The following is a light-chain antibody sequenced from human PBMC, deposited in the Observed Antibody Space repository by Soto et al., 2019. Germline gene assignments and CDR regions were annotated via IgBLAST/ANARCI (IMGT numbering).Light chain of an antibody. CDR2: GAS. CDR1: QYISTN. CDR3: QQYEDWPLT. J-gene: IGKJ4*01. V-gene: IGKV3-15*01. Sequence: EIVMTQSPATLSVSPGERATLSCRASQYISTNLAWYQQKPGQAPRVLISGASTRATGFPARFSGSGSGTAFTLPISSLQSEDFAVYYRQQYEDWPLTFGGGTKVEIK.